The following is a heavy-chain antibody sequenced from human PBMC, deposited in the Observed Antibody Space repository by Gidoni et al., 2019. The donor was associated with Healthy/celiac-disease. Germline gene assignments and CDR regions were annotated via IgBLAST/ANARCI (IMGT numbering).Heavy chain of an antibody. Sequence: VQLVQSGAEVKQPGSSVKVSCKASGGTFSSYAIRWVRQAPGQGLEWMGGIIPIFGTANYAQKFQGRVTITADESTSTAYMELSSLRSEDTAVYYCARGAHLGYCSSTSCLNWFDPWGQGTLVTVSS. D-gene: IGHD2-2*01. CDR3: ARGAHLGYCSSTSCLNWFDP. J-gene: IGHJ5*02. V-gene: IGHV1-69*01. CDR1: GGTFSSYA. CDR2: IIPIFGTA.